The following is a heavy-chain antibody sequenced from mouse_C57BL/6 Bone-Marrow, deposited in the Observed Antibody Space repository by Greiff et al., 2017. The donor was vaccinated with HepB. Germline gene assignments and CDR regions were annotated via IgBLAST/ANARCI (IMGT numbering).Heavy chain of an antibody. V-gene: IGHV14-1*01. CDR1: GFNIKDYY. J-gene: IGHJ2*01. D-gene: IGHD1-1*01. CDR2: NDPEDGDT. CDR3: TTWILRYPYYFDY. Sequence: VQLQQSGAELVRPGASVKLSCTASGFNIKDYYMHWVKQRPEQGLEWIGRNDPEDGDTEYAPKFQGKATMTADTSSNTAYLQLSSLTSEDTAVYYCTTWILRYPYYFDYWGQGTTLTVSS.